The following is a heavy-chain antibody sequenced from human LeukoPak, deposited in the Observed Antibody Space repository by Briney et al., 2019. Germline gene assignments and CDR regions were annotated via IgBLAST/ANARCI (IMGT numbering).Heavy chain of an antibody. J-gene: IGHJ3*02. CDR3: AETVTGDDAFDI. CDR2: IIPIFGTA. D-gene: IGHD4-17*01. V-gene: IGHV1-69*13. Sequence: ASVKVSCKASGYTFTSYGISWVRQAPGQGLEWMGGIIPIFGTANYAQKFRGRVTITADESTSTAYMELSSLRSEDTAVYYCAETVTGDDAFDIWGQGTMVTVSS. CDR1: GYTFTSYG.